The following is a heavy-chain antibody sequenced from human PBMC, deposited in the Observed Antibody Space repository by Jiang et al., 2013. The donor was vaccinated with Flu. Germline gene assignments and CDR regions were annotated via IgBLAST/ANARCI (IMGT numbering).Heavy chain of an antibody. D-gene: IGHD2-15*01. Sequence: EWIGSIYYSGSTYYNPSLKSRVTISVDTSKNQFSLKLSSVTAADTAVYYCARLPVVVAARLTHYWFDPWGQGTLVTVSS. J-gene: IGHJ5*02. V-gene: IGHV4-39*07. CDR3: ARLPVVVAARLTHYWFDP. CDR2: IYYSGST.